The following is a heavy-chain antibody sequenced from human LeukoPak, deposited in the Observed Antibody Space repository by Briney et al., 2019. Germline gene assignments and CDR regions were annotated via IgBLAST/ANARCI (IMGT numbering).Heavy chain of an antibody. Sequence: GGSRRLSWAAAGFTFSSYGLQWVRQAPGKGLEWVAVIWDDGSNKYYADSVKGRFTISRDHSKTTLSLQMNSLRAEATAVYSCARGGSGFYYYYGMDVWGQGTTVTVSS. D-gene: IGHD6-19*01. CDR2: IWDDGSNK. V-gene: IGHV3-33*01. CDR3: ARGGSGFYYYYGMDV. J-gene: IGHJ6*02. CDR1: GFTFSSYG.